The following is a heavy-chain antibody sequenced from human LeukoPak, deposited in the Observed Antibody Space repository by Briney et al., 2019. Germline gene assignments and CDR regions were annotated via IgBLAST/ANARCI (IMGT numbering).Heavy chain of an antibody. CDR1: GFTFSSYS. D-gene: IGHD2-21*01. CDR3: ARDYSWVLDS. V-gene: IGHV3-21*01. Sequence: PGGSLRLSCAAPGFTFSSYSMNWVRQAPGKGLEWVSSISSSSSYIYYADSVKGRFTISRDNAENSLYLQMNSLRAEDTAVYYCARDYSWVLDSWGQGTLVTVSS. CDR2: ISSSSSYI. J-gene: IGHJ4*02.